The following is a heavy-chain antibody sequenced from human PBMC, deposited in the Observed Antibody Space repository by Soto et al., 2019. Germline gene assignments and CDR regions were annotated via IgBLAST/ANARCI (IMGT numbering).Heavy chain of an antibody. CDR2: ISTYNGNT. V-gene: IGHV1-18*04. D-gene: IGHD4-17*01. J-gene: IGHJ5*02. CDR1: GYTFTNFG. CDR3: ARVPTPTHGDSDKNNWFHP. Sequence: QVQLVQSGAEVKKPGASVKVSCKASGYTFTNFGINWVRQAPGQGLEWMGWISTYNGNTNYAPKLQGRVTMTTDTSTTTAYMELRSLRSDDTAVYYCARVPTPTHGDSDKNNWFHPWGQGTLVTVSS.